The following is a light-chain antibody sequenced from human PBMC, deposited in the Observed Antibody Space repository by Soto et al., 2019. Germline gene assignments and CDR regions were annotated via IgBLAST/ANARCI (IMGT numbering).Light chain of an antibody. V-gene: IGLV7-43*01. CDR1: TGAVTSGYY. CDR2: STT. Sequence: QTVVIQEPSLTVSPGGTVTLTCASSTGAVTSGYYPNWFQQKPGQPPRALIYSTTYKHSWTPARFSGSLLGGKAALTLSGVQPEDEADYYCLLFYGDGVVFGGGTQLTVL. CDR3: LLFYGDGVV. J-gene: IGLJ2*01.